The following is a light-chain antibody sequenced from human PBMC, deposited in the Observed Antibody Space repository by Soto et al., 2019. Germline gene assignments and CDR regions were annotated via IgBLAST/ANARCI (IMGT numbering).Light chain of an antibody. CDR1: QTINYN. V-gene: IGKV3-15*01. CDR3: QQYRNCYT. Sequence: EIVMTQSPATLSVSPGERVTLSCRASQTINYNLAWYQQKPGQAPRLLIQDASTRATGIPVRFSGSGSGTEFTLTISSLQPEDFAIYYCQQYRNCYTFGQGTKLEIK. J-gene: IGKJ2*01. CDR2: DAS.